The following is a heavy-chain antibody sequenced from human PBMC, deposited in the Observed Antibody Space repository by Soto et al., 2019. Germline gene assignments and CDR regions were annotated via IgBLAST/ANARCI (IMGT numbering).Heavy chain of an antibody. CDR2: ISDSGSGGTT. CDR1: GFTFTSCA. Sequence: PGGSLRLSCAASGFTFTSCAMSWVRQAPGKGLEWVSSISDSGSGGTTYYADALKGRFTISRDNFKDTLFLQINSLRADDTAVYYCAKAPPTYDFPYYFDSWGQGTLVTVSS. J-gene: IGHJ4*02. D-gene: IGHD3-3*01. V-gene: IGHV3-23*01. CDR3: AKAPPTYDFPYYFDS.